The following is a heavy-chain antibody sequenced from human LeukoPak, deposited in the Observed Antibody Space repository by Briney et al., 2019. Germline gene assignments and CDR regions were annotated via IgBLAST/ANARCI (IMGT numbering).Heavy chain of an antibody. J-gene: IGHJ5*02. CDR1: GASISSGSYY. CDR3: ASLNYYDSSGPRYNWFDP. D-gene: IGHD3-22*01. Sequence: PSETLSLTCTVSGASISSGSYYWSWIRQPAGKGLEWIGRIYTSGSTNYNPSLKSRVTISVDTSKNQFSLKLSSVTAADTAVYYCASLNYYDSSGPRYNWFDPWGQGTLVTVSS. CDR2: IYTSGST. V-gene: IGHV4-61*02.